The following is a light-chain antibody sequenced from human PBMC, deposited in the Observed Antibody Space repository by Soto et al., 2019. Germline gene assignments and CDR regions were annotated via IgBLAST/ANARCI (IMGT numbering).Light chain of an antibody. CDR1: RDIDKF. V-gene: IGKV1-33*01. J-gene: IGKJ5*01. Sequence: DIQMTQSPSSLSASVGDRVTITCQASRDIDKFLNWYQQKPGKAPKLLIDDASNLATGVPSRFSGSGSGTHFTFTISSLQPEDVATYYCQQYYDLPITFGQGTRLQIK. CDR2: DAS. CDR3: QQYYDLPIT.